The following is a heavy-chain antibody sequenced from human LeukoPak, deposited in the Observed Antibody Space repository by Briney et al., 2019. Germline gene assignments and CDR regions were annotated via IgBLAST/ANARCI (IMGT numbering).Heavy chain of an antibody. V-gene: IGHV3-30-3*01. D-gene: IGHD2-15*01. CDR2: ISYEGSVK. Sequence: GGSLRLSCEASGFIFSVYSMHWVRQAPGKGLEWVALISYEGSVKFYAPSVKGRFTFSRDNSKNMLYLEMDNLRGNDTAVYYCARGISSSWTTFDLWGQGTLVTVSS. CDR3: ARGISSSWTTFDL. J-gene: IGHJ4*02. CDR1: GFIFSVYS.